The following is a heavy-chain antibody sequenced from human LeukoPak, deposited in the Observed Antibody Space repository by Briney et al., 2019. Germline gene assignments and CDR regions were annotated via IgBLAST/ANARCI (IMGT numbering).Heavy chain of an antibody. V-gene: IGHV4-31*03. CDR3: ARDNGVAAAEVLGWFDP. D-gene: IGHD6-13*01. J-gene: IGHJ5*02. CDR1: GGSISSGGYY. Sequence: SQTLSLTCTVSGGSISSGGYYWSWIRQHPGKGLEWIGYIYYSGSTYYNPSLKSRVTISVDTSKNQFSLKLSSVTAADTAVYYCARDNGVAAAEVLGWFDPWGQGTLVTVSS. CDR2: IYYSGST.